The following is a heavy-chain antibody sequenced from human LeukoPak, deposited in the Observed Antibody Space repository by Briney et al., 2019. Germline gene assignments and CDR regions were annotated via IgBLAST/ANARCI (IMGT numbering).Heavy chain of an antibody. D-gene: IGHD5-18*01. CDR2: MNPNSGNT. V-gene: IGHV1-8*01. J-gene: IGHJ4*02. CDR1: GYTFTSYD. Sequence: GASVKVSCKASGYTFTSYDINWVRQATGQGLEWMGWMNPNSGNTGYAQKFQGRVTMTRDTPTNTVYMELSSLRVEDTAVYYCARVRGIQIFDFWGQGTLVTVSS. CDR3: ARVRGIQIFDF.